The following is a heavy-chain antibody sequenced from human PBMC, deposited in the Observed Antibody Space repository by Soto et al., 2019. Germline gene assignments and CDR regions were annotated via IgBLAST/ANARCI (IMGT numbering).Heavy chain of an antibody. D-gene: IGHD4-4*01. Sequence: QVQLVQSGAEVKRPGASVKVSCTASGYSFTGYYMHWVRQAPGQGLEWMGWIIPHSGETNYAQKYQARVTLTRDTSISTAYMQLSGLPSDDPSVYYCARETDDFNNGAHDSWGQGTRVTVSA. CDR3: ARETDDFNNGAHDS. CDR1: GYSFTGYY. V-gene: IGHV1-2*02. CDR2: IIPHSGET. J-gene: IGHJ4*02.